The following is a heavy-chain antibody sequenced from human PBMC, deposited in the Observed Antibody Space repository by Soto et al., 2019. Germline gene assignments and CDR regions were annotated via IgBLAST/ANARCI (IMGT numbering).Heavy chain of an antibody. Sequence: VGSLRLSCAASGFTFSPHAMHWVRQGPGKGLEWVALISYDGTNKYYADSVKGRFTISRDNSKNTLYLQMNSLRAEDTAVYYCAKDSYGSGTDYFYGMDVRGQGTTVTVSS. CDR1: GFTFSPHA. CDR3: AKDSYGSGTDYFYGMDV. V-gene: IGHV3-30-3*01. CDR2: ISYDGTNK. D-gene: IGHD3-10*01. J-gene: IGHJ6*02.